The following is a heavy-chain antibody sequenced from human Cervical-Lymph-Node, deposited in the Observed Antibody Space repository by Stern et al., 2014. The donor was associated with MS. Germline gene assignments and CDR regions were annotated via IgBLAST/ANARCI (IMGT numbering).Heavy chain of an antibody. D-gene: IGHD3-22*01. CDR3: ARHYYDSSGRDSFDI. V-gene: IGHV1-8*01. CDR2: MNPNSSNT. J-gene: IGHJ3*02. Sequence: KLVQSGAEVKKPGASVKVSCKDSGYTFTSYDINWVRPAPGQGLVWMGWMNPNSSNTGYSRKFQVRVTMTRNTSRSTAFMELSSLRSEDTAVYYCARHYYDSSGRDSFDIWGQGTMVTVSS. CDR1: GYTFTSYD.